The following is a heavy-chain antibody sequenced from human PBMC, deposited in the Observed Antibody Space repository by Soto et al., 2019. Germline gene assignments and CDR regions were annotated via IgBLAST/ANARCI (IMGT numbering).Heavy chain of an antibody. J-gene: IGHJ4*02. Sequence: QVQLQQWGAGLLKPSETLSLTCAVYGGSFSGYYWSWIRQPPGKGLEWIGEINHSGSTNYNPSLKSRVTISVDMSKNQFSLKLSSVTAADTAVYYCARAAPRYCSGGSCYSGRDYWGPGTLVTVSS. CDR1: GGSFSGYY. D-gene: IGHD2-15*01. CDR2: INHSGST. V-gene: IGHV4-34*01. CDR3: ARAAPRYCSGGSCYSGRDY.